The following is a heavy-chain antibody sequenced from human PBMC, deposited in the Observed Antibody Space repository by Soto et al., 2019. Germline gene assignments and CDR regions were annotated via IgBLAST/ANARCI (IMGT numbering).Heavy chain of an antibody. CDR2: INNDGSGT. J-gene: IGHJ4*02. CDR3: TTAFEY. CDR1: GITLSHFW. V-gene: IGHV3-74*01. Sequence: EVQLVEPGGGSVQPGGSLRLSCPASGITLSHFWMHWVRQAPGKGLVWVSRINNDGSGTSYADFAKGRFTISRDDAKNTLYLQMNSLRAEDTALYYCTTAFEYWGRGTLVTVSS.